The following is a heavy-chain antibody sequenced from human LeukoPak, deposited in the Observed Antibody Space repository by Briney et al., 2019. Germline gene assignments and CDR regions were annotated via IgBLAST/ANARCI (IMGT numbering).Heavy chain of an antibody. V-gene: IGHV4-34*01. CDR2: INHSGST. J-gene: IGHJ1*01. Sequence: PSETLSLTCAVYGGSFSGYYWSWIRQPPGKGLEWIREINHSGSTNYNPSLKSRVTISVDTSKNQFSLKLSSVTAADTAVYDCARGGYYDFWSGRNFDFQLWGQGTLVTVSS. CDR1: GGSFSGYY. D-gene: IGHD3-3*01. CDR3: ARGGYYDFWSGRNFDFQL.